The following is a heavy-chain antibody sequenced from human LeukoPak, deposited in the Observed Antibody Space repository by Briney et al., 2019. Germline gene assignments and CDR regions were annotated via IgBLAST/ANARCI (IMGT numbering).Heavy chain of an antibody. CDR3: ARDQRIRRFDY. CDR1: GGSISSYY. CDR2: TYYSGST. Sequence: SETLSLTCTVSGGSISSYYWSWIRQPPGKGLEWIGYTYYSGSTNYNPSLKSRVTISVDTSKNQFSLKLSSVTAADTAVYYCARDQRIRRFDYWGQGTLVTVSS. D-gene: IGHD2-15*01. V-gene: IGHV4-59*01. J-gene: IGHJ4*02.